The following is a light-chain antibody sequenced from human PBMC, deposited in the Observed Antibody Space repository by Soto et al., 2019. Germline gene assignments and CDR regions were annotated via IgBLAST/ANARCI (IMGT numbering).Light chain of an antibody. J-gene: IGKJ1*01. Sequence: DIQITQSPSTLSASVGDRVTITCRASQSISSWLAWYQQKPGKAPKLLIYDASSLASGVPSRFRGSGSGTEFTLTLSRLQPDDFATYYCQQYNSYPGTFGQGTKVDIK. CDR2: DAS. CDR3: QQYNSYPGT. CDR1: QSISSW. V-gene: IGKV1-5*01.